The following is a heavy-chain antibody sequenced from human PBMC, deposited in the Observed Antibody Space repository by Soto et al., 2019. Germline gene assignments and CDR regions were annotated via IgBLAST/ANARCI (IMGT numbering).Heavy chain of an antibody. D-gene: IGHD2-2*01. Sequence: SVKVSCKASGGTFSSYTISWVRQAPGQGLEWMGRIIPILGIANYAQKFQGRVTITADKSTSTAYMELSSLRSEDTAVYYCARDNHCSSTSCYASWFDPWGQGTLVTVSS. J-gene: IGHJ5*02. V-gene: IGHV1-69*04. CDR3: ARDNHCSSTSCYASWFDP. CDR1: GGTFSSYT. CDR2: IIPILGIA.